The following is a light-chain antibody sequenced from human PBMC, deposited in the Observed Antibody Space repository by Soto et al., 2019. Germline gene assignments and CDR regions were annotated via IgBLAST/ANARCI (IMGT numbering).Light chain of an antibody. J-gene: IGLJ1*01. CDR1: STDFVSYNR. CDR2: EAS. CDR3: SLYTSENTYV. V-gene: IGLV2-18*01. Sequence: QSALPPPPSVSGSPGQSVTISCPGTSTDFVSYNRVSWYQQPPGTAPKLIIYEASNRPSGVPDRFSGSKSGNTASLTISGLQAADEADYYCSLYTSENTYVFGTGTKVTVL.